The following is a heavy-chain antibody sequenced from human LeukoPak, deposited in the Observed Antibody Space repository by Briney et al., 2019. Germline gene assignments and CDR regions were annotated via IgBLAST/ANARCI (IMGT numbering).Heavy chain of an antibody. CDR3: ARGPSRCSSSSSSLDY. J-gene: IGHJ4*02. D-gene: IGHD2-15*01. V-gene: IGHV4-61*02. Sequence: PSQTLSLTCTVSGGSISSGSYYWSWIRQPAGKGLEWIGRIYTSGSTNYNPSLKSRVTISVDRSKNQFSLKLSSVTAADTAVYYCARGPSRCSSSSSSLDYWGQGTLVTVSS. CDR1: GGSISSGSYY. CDR2: IYTSGST.